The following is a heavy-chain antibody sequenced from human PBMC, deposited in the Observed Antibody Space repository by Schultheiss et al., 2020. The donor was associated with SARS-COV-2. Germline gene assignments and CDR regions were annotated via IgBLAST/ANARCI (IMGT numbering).Heavy chain of an antibody. Sequence: SETLSLTCAVYGGSFSGYYWSWIRQHPGKGLEWIGYIYYSGSTYYNPSLKSRVTISVDTSKNQFSLKLSSVTAADTAVYYCARGGASVTRFDYWGQGTLVTVSS. CDR3: ARGGASVTRFDY. J-gene: IGHJ4*02. CDR1: GGSFSGYY. V-gene: IGHV4-31*11. CDR2: IYYSGST. D-gene: IGHD1-26*01.